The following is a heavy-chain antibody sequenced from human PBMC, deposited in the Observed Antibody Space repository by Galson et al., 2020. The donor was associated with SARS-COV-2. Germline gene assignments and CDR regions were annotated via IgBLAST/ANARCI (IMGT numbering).Heavy chain of an antibody. J-gene: IGHJ6*02. CDR2: ISSSSSYI. Sequence: KIGESLKISCAASGFTFSSYSMNWVRQAPGKGLEWVSSISSSSSYIYYADSVKGRFTISRDNAKNSLYLQMNSLRAEDTAVYYCASVAAAGNLYYYYGMDVWGQGTTVTVSS. D-gene: IGHD6-13*01. V-gene: IGHV3-21*01. CDR3: ASVAAAGNLYYYYGMDV. CDR1: GFTFSSYS.